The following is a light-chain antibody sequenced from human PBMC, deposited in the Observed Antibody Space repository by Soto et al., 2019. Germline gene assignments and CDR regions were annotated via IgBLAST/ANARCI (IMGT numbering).Light chain of an antibody. CDR2: KAS. CDR1: QSISSW. CDR3: QQYNSYLIT. V-gene: IGKV1-5*03. Sequence: DLQMTQSPSTLSASVGDRVTITCRASQSISSWLAWYQQKPGKAPKLLIYKASSLESGVPSRFSGSGSGTEFTLTISSLQPDDFATYYCQQYNSYLITVGQGTRLEIK. J-gene: IGKJ5*01.